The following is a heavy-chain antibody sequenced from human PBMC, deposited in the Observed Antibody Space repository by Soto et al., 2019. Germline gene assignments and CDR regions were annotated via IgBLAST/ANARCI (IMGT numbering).Heavy chain of an antibody. J-gene: IGHJ5*02. V-gene: IGHV3-21*01. CDR2: ISSSSSYI. Sequence: GGSLRLSCAASGFTFSSYSMNWVRQAPGKGLEWVSSISSSSSYIYYADSVKGRFTISRDNAKNSLYLQMNSLRAEDTAVYYCARGSESGYYGSGSYGIPTGWFDPWGQGTLVTVSS. CDR3: ARGSESGYYGSGSYGIPTGWFDP. D-gene: IGHD3-10*01. CDR1: GFTFSSYS.